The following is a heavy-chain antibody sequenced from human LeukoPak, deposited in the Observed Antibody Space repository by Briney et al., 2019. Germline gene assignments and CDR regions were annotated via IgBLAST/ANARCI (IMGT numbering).Heavy chain of an antibody. V-gene: IGHV4-59*01. J-gene: IGHJ4*02. CDR3: ARVPAAAAGEYYFDY. CDR2: IYYSGST. Sequence: SETLSLTCTVSGGSISSYYWSWIRQPPGKGLEWIGYIYYSGSTNYNPSLKSRVTISVDTSKNQFSLKLSSVTAADTAVYYCARVPAAAAGEYYFDYWGQGTLVTVSS. D-gene: IGHD6-13*01. CDR1: GGSISSYY.